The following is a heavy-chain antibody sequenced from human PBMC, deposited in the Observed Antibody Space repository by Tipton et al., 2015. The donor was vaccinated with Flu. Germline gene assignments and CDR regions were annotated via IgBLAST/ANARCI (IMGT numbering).Heavy chain of an antibody. Sequence: QLVQSGAEVKKPGASVKVSCKASGYTFTSYGISWVRQAPGQGLEWMGWISAYNGNTNYAQKLQGRVTMTTDTSTSTAYMELRSLRSDDTAVYCCAREQWLLNSYYPVMDVWAQGTTVTVSS. CDR2: ISAYNGNT. V-gene: IGHV1-18*01. CDR3: AREQWLLNSYYPVMDV. D-gene: IGHD6-19*01. CDR1: GYTFTSYG. J-gene: IGHJ6*02.